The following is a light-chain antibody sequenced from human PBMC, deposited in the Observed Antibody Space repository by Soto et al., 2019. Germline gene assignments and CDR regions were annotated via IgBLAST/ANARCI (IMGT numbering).Light chain of an antibody. Sequence: QSVLTQPPSASGTPGQRVTISCSGSSSNIGTNAVNWYQQLPGTAPKLLIYSNNQRPSGVPARFSGSKSGTSASLAIGGLQSEDEADYYCAAWDDSLDGVVFGGGTKLTVL. V-gene: IGLV1-44*01. CDR2: SNN. CDR3: AAWDDSLDGVV. CDR1: SSNIGTNA. J-gene: IGLJ2*01.